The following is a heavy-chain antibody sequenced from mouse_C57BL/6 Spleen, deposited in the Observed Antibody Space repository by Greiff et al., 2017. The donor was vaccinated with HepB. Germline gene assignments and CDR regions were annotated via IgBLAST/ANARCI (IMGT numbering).Heavy chain of an antibody. CDR1: GYAFTNYL. CDR2: INPGSGGT. D-gene: IGHD2-3*01. J-gene: IGHJ1*03. Sequence: VQLQQSGAELVRPGTSVKVSCKASGYAFTNYLIEWVKQRPGQGLEWIGVINPGSGGTNYNEKFKGKATLTADKSSSTAYMQLSSLTSEDSAVYFCARDDGYYNWYFDVWGTGTTVTVSS. CDR3: ARDDGYYNWYFDV. V-gene: IGHV1-54*01.